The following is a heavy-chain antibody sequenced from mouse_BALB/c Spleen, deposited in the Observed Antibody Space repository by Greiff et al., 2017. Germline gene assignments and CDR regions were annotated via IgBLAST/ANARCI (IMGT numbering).Heavy chain of an antibody. J-gene: IGHJ1*01. CDR2: ISYSGST. CDR1: GYSITSDYA. CDR3: ATYYWYFDV. V-gene: IGHV3-2*02. Sequence: VQLQESGPGLVKPSQSLSLTCTVTGYSITSDYAWNWIRQFPGNKLEWMGYISYSGSTSYNPSLKSRISITRDTSKNQFFLQLNSVTTEDTATYYCATYYWYFDVWGAGTTVTVSS.